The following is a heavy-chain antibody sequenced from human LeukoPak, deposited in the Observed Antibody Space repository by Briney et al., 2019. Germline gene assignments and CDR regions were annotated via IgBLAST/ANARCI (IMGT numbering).Heavy chain of an antibody. CDR3: ARAPPRGSYYRGYFDY. D-gene: IGHD3-10*01. CDR2: IYYSGST. Sequence: PSETLSLTCTVSGGSISSYYWSWIRQAPGKGLEWIGYIYYSGSTTYNPSLKSRVTISVDTSKNQFSLNLSSVTAADTAVYYCARAPPRGSYYRGYFDYWGQGTLVTVSS. V-gene: IGHV4-59*01. J-gene: IGHJ4*02. CDR1: GGSISSYY.